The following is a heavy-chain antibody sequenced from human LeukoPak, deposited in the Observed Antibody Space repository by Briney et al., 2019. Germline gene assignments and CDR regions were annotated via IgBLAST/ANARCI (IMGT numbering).Heavy chain of an antibody. Sequence: GGSLRLSCAASGFTFSSYAMHWVRQAPGKGLEWVAVISYDGSNKYYADSVKGRFTISRDNSKNTLYLQMNSLRVEDTAVYYCAKGDLSGGTFYFDYWGQGTLVSVSS. D-gene: IGHD2-15*01. CDR3: AKGDLSGGTFYFDY. CDR1: GFTFSSYA. V-gene: IGHV3-30*04. J-gene: IGHJ4*02. CDR2: ISYDGSNK.